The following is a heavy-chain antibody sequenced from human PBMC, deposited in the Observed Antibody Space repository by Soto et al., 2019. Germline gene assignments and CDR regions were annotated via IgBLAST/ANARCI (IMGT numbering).Heavy chain of an antibody. J-gene: IGHJ4*02. CDR2: ISGSGGST. Sequence: EVPLLESGGGLVQPGGSLRLSCAASGFTFSSYAMSWVRQAPGKGLEWVSAISGSGGSTYYADSVKGRFTISRDNSKNTLYLQMNSLRAEDTAVYYCANSKGDIVVVPAAKTGLSFDYWGQGTLVTVSS. V-gene: IGHV3-23*01. D-gene: IGHD2-2*01. CDR3: ANSKGDIVVVPAAKTGLSFDY. CDR1: GFTFSSYA.